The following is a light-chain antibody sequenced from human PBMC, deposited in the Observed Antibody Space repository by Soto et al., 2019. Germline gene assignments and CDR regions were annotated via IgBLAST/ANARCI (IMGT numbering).Light chain of an antibody. J-gene: IGLJ3*02. V-gene: IGLV6-57*04. Sequence: NFMLTQPHSVSESPGKTVTLSSPRSSGSIAYNFVQLCHQRPGSAPPTVISEDNHRPSGVPDRFSGSLDSSSYSASLTISGLQPEDEGDYYCSAYTARSTLVFGGGTKVTVL. CDR1: SGSIAYNF. CDR2: EDN. CDR3: SAYTARSTLV.